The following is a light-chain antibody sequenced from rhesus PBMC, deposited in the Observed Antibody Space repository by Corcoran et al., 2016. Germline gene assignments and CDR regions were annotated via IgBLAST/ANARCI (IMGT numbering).Light chain of an antibody. CDR3: QQRNSYPLT. J-gene: IGKJ4*01. CDR2: KAS. V-gene: IGKV1-25*01. CDR1: QGISSY. Sequence: DIQMTQSPSSLSASVGDRVTITCRASQGISSYLAWYQQKPGKAPKLLIYKASTLQSGVPSRFRGSGSWTDFTLNISSLQPEDFATYYCQQRNSYPLTFGGGTKVEIK.